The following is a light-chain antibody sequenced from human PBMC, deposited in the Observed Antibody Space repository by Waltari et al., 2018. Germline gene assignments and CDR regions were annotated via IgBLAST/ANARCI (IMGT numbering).Light chain of an antibody. CDR3: MQALQTPLT. Sequence: DIVMTQSQLSLPVTPGEPASISCRSRQGLLHNNGYHYLDWYLPKPGQSPQLLIYLGSNRASGVPDRCSGRGSGTDFTLKISSVEAEDVGVYYCMQALQTPLTFGPGTKVDIK. CDR2: LGS. V-gene: IGKV2-28*01. CDR1: QGLLHNNGYHY. J-gene: IGKJ3*01.